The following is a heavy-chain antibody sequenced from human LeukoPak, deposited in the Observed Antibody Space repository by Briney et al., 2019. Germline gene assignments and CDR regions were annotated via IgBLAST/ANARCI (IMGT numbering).Heavy chain of an antibody. Sequence: ASVKVSCKASGYTFTSYDINWVRQATGQGLEWMGWMNPNSGNTGYSQKFQGRVTMTRKTSISTAYMELSSLTSEDTAVYYCTRGESVAGTARPSGYWGQGTLVTVSS. CDR3: TRGESVAGTARPSGY. V-gene: IGHV1-8*01. CDR2: MNPNSGNT. J-gene: IGHJ4*02. CDR1: GYTFTSYD. D-gene: IGHD6-19*01.